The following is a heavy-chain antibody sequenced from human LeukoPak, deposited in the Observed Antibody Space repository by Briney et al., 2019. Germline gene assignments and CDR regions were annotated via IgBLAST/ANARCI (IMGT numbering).Heavy chain of an antibody. D-gene: IGHD3-22*01. CDR1: GGAINSESYY. CDR2: IYVSGST. V-gene: IGHV4-61*02. J-gene: IGHJ6*03. CDR3: ASTYYYDGSAYNYYHYMDV. Sequence: KTSETLSLTCTVSGGAINSESYYWSWIRQPAGKGLEWIGRIYVSGSTNYNPSLKSRVTISVDTSKNQFSLKLSSVTAADTAVYYCASTYYYDGSAYNYYHYMDVWGKGTTVTVSS.